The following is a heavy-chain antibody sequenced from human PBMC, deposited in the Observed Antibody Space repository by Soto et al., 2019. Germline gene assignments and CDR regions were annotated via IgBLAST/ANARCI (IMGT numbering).Heavy chain of an antibody. CDR3: ARDWGCSGGTCFDTFDI. J-gene: IGHJ3*02. V-gene: IGHV1-18*01. Sequence: ASVKVSCKASRYTFTTYGFSWVRRAPGQGLEWMGWISAHNDNARYAQKLQGRVTMTTDTSTSTAYMELRSLRSDDTAVYYCARDWGCSGGTCFDTFDIWGQGTMVTVSS. D-gene: IGHD2-15*01. CDR1: RYTFTTYG. CDR2: ISAHNDNA.